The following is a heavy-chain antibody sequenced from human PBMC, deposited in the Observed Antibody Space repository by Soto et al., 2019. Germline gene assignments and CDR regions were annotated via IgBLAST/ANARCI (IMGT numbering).Heavy chain of an antibody. CDR1: GFTFSNAW. CDR3: TTYLTIFGDFQGY. Sequence: GGSLRLSCATSGFTFSNAWMTWVRQAPGKGLEWVGRIKSKADGGTMDYAASVKGRLTISRDDSENTLFLQMNSLRTEDTAVYYCTTYLTIFGDFQGYWGQGTVVTVSS. D-gene: IGHD3-3*01. V-gene: IGHV3-15*01. CDR2: IKSKADGGTM. J-gene: IGHJ4*02.